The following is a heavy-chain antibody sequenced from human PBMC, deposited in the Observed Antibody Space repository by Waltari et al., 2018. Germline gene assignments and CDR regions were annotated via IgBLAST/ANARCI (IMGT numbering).Heavy chain of an antibody. Sequence: QVQLQESGPGLVKPSETLSLTCTVSGGSISSYYCSWIRQPPGKGLEWIGDIYYSGSTNYNPSLKSRVTISVDTSKNQFSLKLSSVTAADTAVYYCARVNCSSTSCYGPNWFDPWGQGTLVTVSS. CDR3: ARVNCSSTSCYGPNWFDP. CDR2: IYYSGST. D-gene: IGHD2-2*01. CDR1: GGSISSYY. V-gene: IGHV4-59*01. J-gene: IGHJ5*02.